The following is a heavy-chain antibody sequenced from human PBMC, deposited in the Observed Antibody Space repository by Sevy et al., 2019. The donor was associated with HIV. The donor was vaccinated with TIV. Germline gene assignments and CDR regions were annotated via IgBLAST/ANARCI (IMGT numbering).Heavy chain of an antibody. J-gene: IGHJ4*02. CDR3: ARRFFDV. D-gene: IGHD3-16*01. CDR1: GFTFDTYW. Sequence: GGYLRLSCAASGFTFDTYWMQWVRQAPGKGLEWVANIRQDGGEIYYSDSVKGRFTISRDNAKESLFLQLTNMKVEDSGIYYCARRFFDVWGQGVLVTVSS. CDR2: IRQDGGEI. V-gene: IGHV3-7*01.